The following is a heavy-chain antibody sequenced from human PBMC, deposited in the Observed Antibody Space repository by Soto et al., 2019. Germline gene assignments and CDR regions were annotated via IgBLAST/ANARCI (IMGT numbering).Heavy chain of an antibody. V-gene: IGHV4-39*01. J-gene: IGHJ5*02. CDR1: CGSISSISNH. CDR2: IYWIENX. Sequence: SETLSRTSTVSCGSISSISNHWGWIRQPPGKCLEWIGNIYWIENXXYNPSLKXXVSIWVETSQXQFSLXRTSVTSADEXVYYCGTHPPYGPLDHWSQGTLVTGSS. D-gene: IGHD4-17*01. CDR3: GTHPPYGPLDH.